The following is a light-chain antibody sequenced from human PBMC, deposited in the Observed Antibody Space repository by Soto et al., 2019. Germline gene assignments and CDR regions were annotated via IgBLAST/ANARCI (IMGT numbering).Light chain of an antibody. Sequence: QSALTQPASVSGSPGQSITISCTGSSSDIGSYSLVSWYQHHPGKAPKVIIYEASKRPSGISNRFSASKSGNTASLTISGLQAEDEADFYCCSYAGSGTWVFGGGTKLTVL. CDR3: CSYAGSGTWV. V-gene: IGLV2-23*01. CDR1: SSDIGSYSL. J-gene: IGLJ3*02. CDR2: EAS.